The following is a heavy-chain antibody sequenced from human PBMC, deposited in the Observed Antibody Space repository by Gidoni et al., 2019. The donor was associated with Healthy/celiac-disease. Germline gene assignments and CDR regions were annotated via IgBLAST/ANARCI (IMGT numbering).Heavy chain of an antibody. Sequence: QVQLQQWGAGLMKPSETLSLTCAVYGGSFSGYYWSWIRQRPGKGLEWIGEINHSGSTNYNPSLKSRVTISVDTSKNQFSLKLSSVTAADTAVYYCARGRGIVVVPAALDYWGQGTLVTVSS. CDR3: ARGRGIVVVPAALDY. V-gene: IGHV4-34*01. CDR1: GGSFSGYY. D-gene: IGHD2-2*01. CDR2: INHSGST. J-gene: IGHJ4*02.